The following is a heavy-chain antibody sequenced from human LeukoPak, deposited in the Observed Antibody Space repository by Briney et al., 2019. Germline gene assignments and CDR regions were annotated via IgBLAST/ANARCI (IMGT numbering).Heavy chain of an antibody. CDR1: GYTLTELS. D-gene: IGHD3-9*01. Sequence: ASVTVSFTVSGYTLTELSMHWVRQAPGKGLEWMGGFDPEDGETIYAQKFQGRVTMTEDTSTDTAYMELSSLRSEDTAVYYCATDSGYFDFDYWGQGTLVTVSS. J-gene: IGHJ4*02. CDR2: FDPEDGET. V-gene: IGHV1-24*01. CDR3: ATDSGYFDFDY.